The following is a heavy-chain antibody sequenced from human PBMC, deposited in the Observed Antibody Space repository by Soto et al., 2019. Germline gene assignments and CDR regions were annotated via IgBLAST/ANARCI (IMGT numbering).Heavy chain of an antibody. D-gene: IGHD2-15*01. Sequence: QVQLQESGPGLEKPSETLSLTCTVSGGSVSSGSYYWSWIRQPPGKGLEWIGYIYYSGSTNYNPSLNSRVPKAVETPKHHFSLKLSSVPAADTAVYYCARAPGPPRVETKYCSGGSCAYFDYWGQGTLVTVSS. J-gene: IGHJ4*02. CDR3: ARAPGPPRVETKYCSGGSCAYFDY. CDR1: GGSVSSGSYY. V-gene: IGHV4-61*01. CDR2: IYYSGST.